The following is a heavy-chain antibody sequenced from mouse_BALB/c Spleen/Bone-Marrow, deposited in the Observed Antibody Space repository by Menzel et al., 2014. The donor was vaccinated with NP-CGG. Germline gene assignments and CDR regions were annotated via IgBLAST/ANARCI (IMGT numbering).Heavy chain of an antibody. J-gene: IGHJ2*01. Sequence: EVQLQQSRAELVKPGASVKLSCTASGFNIRDTYLHWVKQRPEQGLEWIGRIDSANDNTKYDPKFQGKATITADSSSNPAYLQLSSLTSEDTAVYYCASRYCGAYWGQGTTLTVSS. CDR1: GFNIRDTY. V-gene: IGHV14-3*02. CDR3: ASRYCGAY. D-gene: IGHD1-2*01. CDR2: IDSANDNT.